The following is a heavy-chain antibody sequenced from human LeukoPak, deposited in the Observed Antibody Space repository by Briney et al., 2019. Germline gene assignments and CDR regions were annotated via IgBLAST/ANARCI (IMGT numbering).Heavy chain of an antibody. CDR1: GFIFSSYG. Sequence: QPGGSLRLSCAASGFIFSSYGMHWVRQAPGKGREWLAFIRYDGSNKYYADSVKGRFTLSRDDSKNTLYLQMNSLRTEDTAMYYCAKDPLRGGYNDEAGDYWGQGTLVIVSS. D-gene: IGHD5-24*01. CDR3: AKDPLRGGYNDEAGDY. J-gene: IGHJ4*02. V-gene: IGHV3-30*02. CDR2: IRYDGSNK.